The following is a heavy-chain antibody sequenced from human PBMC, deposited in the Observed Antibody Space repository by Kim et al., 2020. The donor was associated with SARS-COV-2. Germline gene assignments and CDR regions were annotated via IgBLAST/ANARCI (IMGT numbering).Heavy chain of an antibody. J-gene: IGHJ4*02. D-gene: IGHD3-10*01. CDR3: ARDPKSVLLWFGELLPHSFDY. Sequence: ASVKVSCKASGYTFTSYAMNWVRQAPGQGLEWMGWINTNTGNPTYAQGFTGRFVFSLDTSVSTAYLQISSLKAEDTAVYYCARDPKSVLLWFGELLPHSFDYWGQGTLVTVSS. V-gene: IGHV7-4-1*02. CDR1: GYTFTSYA. CDR2: INTNTGNP.